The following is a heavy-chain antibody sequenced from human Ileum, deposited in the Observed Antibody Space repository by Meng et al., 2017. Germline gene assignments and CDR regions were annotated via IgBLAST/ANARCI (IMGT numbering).Heavy chain of an antibody. V-gene: IGHV4-61*01. J-gene: IGHJ6*02. CDR3: GREKYSSSSYGMDV. D-gene: IGHD6-6*01. Sequence: SETLSLTCTVSGGSVSSGSYYWSWIRQPPGKGLEWIGYNSYSGFTNYNPSLKSRVTISVDTPKNQFSLKLSSVTAADTAVYYCGREKYSSSSYGMDVWGQGTTVTVSS. CDR2: NSYSGFT. CDR1: GGSVSSGSYY.